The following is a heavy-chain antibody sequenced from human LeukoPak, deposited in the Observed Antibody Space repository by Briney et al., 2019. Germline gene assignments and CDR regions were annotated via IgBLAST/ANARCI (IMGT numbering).Heavy chain of an antibody. CDR2: IYYSGST. CDR3: ARSVSAAAGTDVFY. J-gene: IGHJ4*02. Sequence: SETLSLTCTVSGGSISSSSYYWGWIRQPPGKGMEWIGSIYYSGSTYYNPSLKSRVTIYVKTSENQFSLKLSSVTAADTAVYYCARSVSAAAGTDVFYWGQGTLVTVSS. V-gene: IGHV4-39*01. D-gene: IGHD6-13*01. CDR1: GGSISSSSYY.